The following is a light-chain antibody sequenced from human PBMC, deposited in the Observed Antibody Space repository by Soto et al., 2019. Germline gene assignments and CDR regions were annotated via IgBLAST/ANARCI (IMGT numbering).Light chain of an antibody. J-gene: IGKJ2*01. V-gene: IGKV1-12*01. CDR1: QDISSW. CDR2: AAS. Sequence: IQMTQSPSSVFASVGDRVTITCRASQDISSWLAWYQQKPGKAPKIMIYAASSLQGGVPSRFSGSGSGTKCTRTISSLQPEDFASYYCQQSYSTPYTLGQGTNVDIK. CDR3: QQSYSTPYT.